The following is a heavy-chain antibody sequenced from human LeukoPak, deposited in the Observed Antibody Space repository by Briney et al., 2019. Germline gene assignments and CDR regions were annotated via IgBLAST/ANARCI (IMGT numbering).Heavy chain of an antibody. CDR3: AWPWRYAFDI. D-gene: IGHD3-3*01. V-gene: IGHV3-7*03. Sequence: GGSLRLSCAASGFTFSSYWMSWVRQAPGKGLEWVANIKQDGTEKCYVDSVKGRFTISRDNAKNSLYLQMNSLRAEDTAVYYCAWPWRYAFDIWGQGTMVTVSS. J-gene: IGHJ3*02. CDR1: GFTFSSYW. CDR2: IKQDGTEK.